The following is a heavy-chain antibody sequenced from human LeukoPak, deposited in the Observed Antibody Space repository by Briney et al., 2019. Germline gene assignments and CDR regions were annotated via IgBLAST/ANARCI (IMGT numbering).Heavy chain of an antibody. D-gene: IGHD3-10*01. CDR1: AFTLSSYE. CDR3: ARAFGPGYFDY. V-gene: IGHV3-48*03. J-gene: IGHJ4*02. CDR2: ISSSGRTI. Sequence: GGSLTLSWAASAFTLSSYEMNWVRPAARRGLEWVSYISSSGRTIYYRGFVKGRVTISRDNAKNSLYLQMNRLRAEYTAVYYWARAFGPGYFDYRGQGTLVSVSS.